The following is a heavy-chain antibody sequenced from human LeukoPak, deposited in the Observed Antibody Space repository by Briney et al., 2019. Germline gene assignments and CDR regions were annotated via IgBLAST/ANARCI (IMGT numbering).Heavy chain of an antibody. CDR2: IRYDGSNK. V-gene: IGHV3-30*02. Sequence: PGGSLRLSXAASGFTFSSYGMHWLRQAPGKGLEWVAFIRYDGSNKYYADSVKGRFTISRDNSKNTLYLQMNSLRAEDTAVYYCARYYYDSSGYEADYWGQGTLVTVSS. CDR1: GFTFSSYG. CDR3: ARYYYDSSGYEADY. J-gene: IGHJ4*02. D-gene: IGHD3-22*01.